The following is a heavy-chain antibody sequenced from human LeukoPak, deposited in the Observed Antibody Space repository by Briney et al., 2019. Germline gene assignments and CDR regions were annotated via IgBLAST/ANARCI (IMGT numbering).Heavy chain of an antibody. CDR1: EYTFTGYY. CDR2: INPNSGGT. Sequence: ASVKVSCKASEYTFTGYYMHWVRQAPGQGLEWMGRINPNSGGTNYAQKFQGRVTMTRDTSISTAYMELSRLRSYCTAVYYCARMLWFGESLGDPDLWGQGTLVTVSS. V-gene: IGHV1-2*06. D-gene: IGHD3-10*01. J-gene: IGHJ5*02. CDR3: ARMLWFGESLGDPDL.